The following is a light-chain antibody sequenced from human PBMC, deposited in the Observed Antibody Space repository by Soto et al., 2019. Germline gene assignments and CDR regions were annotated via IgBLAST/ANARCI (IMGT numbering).Light chain of an antibody. CDR1: QSAGSY. J-gene: IGKJ4*01. V-gene: IGKV3-11*01. CDR3: QQRSDSLT. CDR2: DTT. Sequence: EIVLTQSPATLSLSPGEGATLSCRASQSAGSYLDWYQQKHGQAPRLLIYDTTNSATGIRVRFSGSGSGSAFTLTIRRLEHEDVAVYYCQQRSDSLTFGGGTKVEIK.